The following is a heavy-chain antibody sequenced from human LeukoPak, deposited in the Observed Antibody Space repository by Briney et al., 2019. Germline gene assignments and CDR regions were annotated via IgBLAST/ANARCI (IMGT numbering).Heavy chain of an antibody. J-gene: IGHJ5*02. D-gene: IGHD3-10*01. Sequence: PGGSLRLSCAASGFTSSSYAMSWVRQAPGKGREWVSAISGSGGSTYYADSVKGRFTISRDNSKNTLYLQMNSLRAEDTAVYYCAKAGVVLLWFGEHNWFDPWGQGTLVTVSS. V-gene: IGHV3-23*01. CDR1: GFTSSSYA. CDR3: AKAGVVLLWFGEHNWFDP. CDR2: ISGSGGST.